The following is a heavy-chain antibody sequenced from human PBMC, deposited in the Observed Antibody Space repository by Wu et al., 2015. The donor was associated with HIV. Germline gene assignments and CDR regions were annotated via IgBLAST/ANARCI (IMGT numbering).Heavy chain of an antibody. J-gene: IGHJ6*02. CDR2: ISAYDGNT. D-gene: IGHD6-19*01. Sequence: QLVQSGAEVKKSGSSVKVSCKASGGSFRSYGISWVRQAPGQGLEWMGWISAYDGNTNYAQKLQGRVTMTTDTPMSTAYMELRSLRFDDTAVYYCVRDQQWPAEYYNYYGMDVWGQGTTVTVSS. V-gene: IGHV1-18*01. CDR3: VRDQQWPAEYYNYYGMDV. CDR1: GGSFRSYG.